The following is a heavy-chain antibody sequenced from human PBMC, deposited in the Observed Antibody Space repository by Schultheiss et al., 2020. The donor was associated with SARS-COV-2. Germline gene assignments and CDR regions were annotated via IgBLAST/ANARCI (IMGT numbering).Heavy chain of an antibody. Sequence: SQTLSLTCAVYGGSFSGYYWSWIRQPPGKGLEWIGEINHSGSTNYNPSLKSRVTISVDTSKNQFSLKLSSVTAADTAVYYCAKKVESAIIDWGQGTLVTVSS. CDR3: AKKVESAIID. D-gene: IGHD2-21*01. CDR1: GGSFSGYY. CDR2: INHSGST. V-gene: IGHV4-34*01. J-gene: IGHJ4*02.